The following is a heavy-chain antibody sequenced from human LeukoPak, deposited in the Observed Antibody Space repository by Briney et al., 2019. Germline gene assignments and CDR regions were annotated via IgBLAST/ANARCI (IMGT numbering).Heavy chain of an antibody. J-gene: IGHJ3*02. CDR2: ISSSSRYI. CDR3: AKGPNSNTWYAIDI. V-gene: IGHV3-21*04. D-gene: IGHD6-13*01. Sequence: GGSLRLSCAASGFTFSSYSMNWVRRAPGKGPEWVSSISSSSRYIYYADSVKGRFTISRDNAKNSLYLQMNSLRAEDTALYFCAKGPNSNTWYAIDIWGQGTMVTVSS. CDR1: GFTFSSYS.